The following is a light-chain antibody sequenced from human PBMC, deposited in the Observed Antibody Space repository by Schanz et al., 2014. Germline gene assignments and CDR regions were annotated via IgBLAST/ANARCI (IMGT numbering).Light chain of an antibody. V-gene: IGKV3-11*01. Sequence: EIVLTQSPATLSLSPGERATLSCRASQSVSSYLAWYQQKPGQAPRLLIYDASNRATGIPARFSGSGSGTDFTLTISSLEPEDFAVYYCQQYGSSSRVTFGGGTKVGIK. CDR2: DAS. CDR1: QSVSSY. J-gene: IGKJ4*01. CDR3: QQYGSSSRVT.